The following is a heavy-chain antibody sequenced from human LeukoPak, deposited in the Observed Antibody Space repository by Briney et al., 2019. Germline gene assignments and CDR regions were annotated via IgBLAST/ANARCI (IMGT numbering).Heavy chain of an antibody. J-gene: IGHJ3*01. CDR2: VGGSGDVT. CDR1: GFTFSSYA. CDR3: GRDPNGNYVGASEF. V-gene: IGHV3-23*01. Sequence: GGSLRLSCIGSGFTFSSYALTWARQAPGKGLEWVSSVGGSGDVTSYADSVKGRFTTSRDNSKNTLYLQMDSLRAEDTAMYYCGRDPNGNYVGASEFWGPGTLVTVSS. D-gene: IGHD4-17*01.